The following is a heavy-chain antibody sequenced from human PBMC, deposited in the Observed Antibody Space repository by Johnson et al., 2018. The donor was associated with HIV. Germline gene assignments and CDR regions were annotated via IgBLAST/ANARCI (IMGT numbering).Heavy chain of an antibody. J-gene: IGHJ3*02. Sequence: VQLVESGGGVVQPGRSLRLSCAASGFTFSSYGMHWVRQATGKGLEWVSAIGTAGDTYYPGSVKGRLTISRDNAKNSLYLQMNSLIAGDTALYYCAKGATSGAHDAFDIWGQGTMVTVSS. CDR1: GFTFSSYG. CDR3: AKGATSGAHDAFDI. V-gene: IGHV3-13*01. CDR2: IGTAGDT. D-gene: IGHD2-15*01.